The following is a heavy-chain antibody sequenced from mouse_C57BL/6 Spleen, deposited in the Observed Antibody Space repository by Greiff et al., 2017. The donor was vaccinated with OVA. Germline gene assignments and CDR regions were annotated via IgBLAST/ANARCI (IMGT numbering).Heavy chain of an antibody. V-gene: IGHV5-16*01. CDR1: GFTFSDYY. CDR2: INYDGSST. J-gene: IGHJ3*01. CDR3: ARVTAQGGFAY. Sequence: EVMLVESEGGLVQPGSSMKLSCTASGFTFSDYYMAWVSQVPEKGLEWVANINYDGSSTYYLDSLKSRFIISRDNAKNILYLQMSSLKSEDTATYYCARVTAQGGFAYWGQGTLVTVSA. D-gene: IGHD3-2*02.